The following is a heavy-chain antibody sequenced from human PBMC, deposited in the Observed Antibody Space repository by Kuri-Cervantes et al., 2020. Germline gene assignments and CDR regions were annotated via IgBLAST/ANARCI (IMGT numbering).Heavy chain of an antibody. CDR3: ARERYSSGWYFDY. CDR2: IKQDGSEK. J-gene: IGHJ4*02. D-gene: IGHD6-19*01. Sequence: GESLKISCAASGFIFSNYWMTWVRQAPGKGLEWVANIKQDGSEKYYVDSVKGRFTISRDNAKNSLYLQMNSLRAEDTAVYYCARERYSSGWYFDYWGQGTLVTVSS. CDR1: GFIFSNYW. V-gene: IGHV3-7*04.